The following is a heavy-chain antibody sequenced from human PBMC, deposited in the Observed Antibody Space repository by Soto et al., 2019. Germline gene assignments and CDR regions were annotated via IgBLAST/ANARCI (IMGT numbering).Heavy chain of an antibody. V-gene: IGHV3-30*18. CDR2: ISYDGSNK. Sequence: QVQLVESGGGVVQPGRSLRLSCAASGFTFSSYGMHWVRQAPGKGLEWVAVISYDGSNKYYADSVKGRFTISRDNSKNTLYLQMNSLRAEDTAVYYCAKDREPLTEEWELLEYWGQGTLVTVSS. D-gene: IGHD1-26*01. J-gene: IGHJ4*02. CDR1: GFTFSSYG. CDR3: AKDREPLTEEWELLEY.